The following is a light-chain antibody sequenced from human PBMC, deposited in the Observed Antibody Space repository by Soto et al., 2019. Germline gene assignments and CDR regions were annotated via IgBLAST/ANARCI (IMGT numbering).Light chain of an antibody. Sequence: QSALTQPASVSGSPGQSITISCTGTSSDVGGYNYVSWYQQHPGKAPKLMIYEVSNRPSGVSNRFSGSKSGNTASLAISGLRSEDEAEYYCAAWDDSLSGYVFGNGTKLTVL. CDR2: EVS. CDR1: SSDVGGYNY. CDR3: AAWDDSLSGYV. J-gene: IGLJ1*01. V-gene: IGLV2-14*01.